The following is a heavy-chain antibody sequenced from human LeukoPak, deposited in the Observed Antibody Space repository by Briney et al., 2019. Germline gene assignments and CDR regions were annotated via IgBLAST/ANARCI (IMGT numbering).Heavy chain of an antibody. CDR1: GGTFSSYA. J-gene: IGHJ4*02. Sequence: ASVKVSCKASGGTFSSYAISWVRQAPGQGLEWMGGIIPIFGTANYAQKFQGRVTITADESTSTAYMELSSLRSEDTAVYYCARTLYCSSTSCYADLGYWGQGTLVTVSS. D-gene: IGHD2-2*01. CDR3: ARTLYCSSTSCYADLGY. V-gene: IGHV1-69*13. CDR2: IIPIFGTA.